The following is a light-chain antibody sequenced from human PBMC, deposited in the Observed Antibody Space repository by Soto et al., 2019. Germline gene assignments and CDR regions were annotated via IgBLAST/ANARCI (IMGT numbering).Light chain of an antibody. J-gene: IGLJ2*01. CDR2: EGS. Sequence: QSALTQPGSVSGSPGQSITISCTGTSSDVESYTLVSWYQQHPGKAPKLMIYEGSKRPPGVSNRFSGSKSGKTASLTISGLQAEDEADYYCCSYAGSSTWIFGGGTKLTVL. CDR3: CSYAGSSTWI. V-gene: IGLV2-23*01. CDR1: SSDVESYTL.